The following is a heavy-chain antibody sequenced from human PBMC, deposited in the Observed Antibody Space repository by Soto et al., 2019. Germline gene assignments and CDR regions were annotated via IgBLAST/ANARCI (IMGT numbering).Heavy chain of an antibody. CDR3: ARHSGYAYYYYYMDV. V-gene: IGHV3-66*04. J-gene: IGHJ6*03. D-gene: IGHD5-12*01. CDR1: GFTVSSNY. CDR2: IYSGGSK. Sequence: EVQLVESGGGLVQPGGSLRLSCAASGFTVSSNYMSWVRQAPGKGLEWVSVIYSGGSKYYADSVKGRFTISRDNSKNTLYLQMNSLRAEDTAVYYCARHSGYAYYYYYMDVWGKGTTVTVSS.